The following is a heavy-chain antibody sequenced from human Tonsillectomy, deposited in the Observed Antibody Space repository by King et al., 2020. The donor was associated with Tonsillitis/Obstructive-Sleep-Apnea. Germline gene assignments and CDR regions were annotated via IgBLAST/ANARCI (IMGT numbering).Heavy chain of an antibody. V-gene: IGHV5-51*01. J-gene: IGHJ3*02. CDR3: ARHVSNYYDSSGYYYGVDAFDI. D-gene: IGHD3-22*01. CDR2: IYPGDSDT. Sequence: VQLVQSGAEVKKPGESLKISCKGSGYSFTSYWIGWVRQMPGKGLEWMGIIYPGDSDTRYSPSFQGQVTISADKSISTAYLQWSSLKASDTVMYYCARHVSNYYDSSGYYYGVDAFDIWGQGTMVTVSS. CDR1: GYSFTSYW.